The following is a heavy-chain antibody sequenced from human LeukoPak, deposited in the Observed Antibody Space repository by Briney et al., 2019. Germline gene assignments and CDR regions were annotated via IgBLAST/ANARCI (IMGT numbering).Heavy chain of an antibody. CDR3: ARAIVGHTGDY. CDR2: MWYEGTNE. D-gene: IGHD1-26*01. V-gene: IGHV3-33*01. CDR1: GFTFSNCA. Sequence: PGRSLRLSCAASGFTFSNCAMHWVRQAPGKGLEWVAVMWYEGTNEYYAEAVKGRFTISRDNSKNTLYLQMNSLRAEDSAVYYCARAIVGHTGDYWGQGTLVTVAS. J-gene: IGHJ4*02.